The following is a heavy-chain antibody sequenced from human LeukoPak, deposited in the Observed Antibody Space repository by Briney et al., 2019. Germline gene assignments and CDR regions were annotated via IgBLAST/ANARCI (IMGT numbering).Heavy chain of an antibody. CDR1: GFTFNSQA. CDR3: AREKRGSSSGYFDY. CDR2: TYSGGST. Sequence: GGSLRLSCAASGFTFNSQAMTWVRQAPGKGLEWVSLTYSGGSTYYADSVKGRFTISRDNSKNTLYLQMNSLRAEDTAVYYCAREKRGSSSGYFDYWGQGTLVTVSS. J-gene: IGHJ4*02. V-gene: IGHV3-66*01. D-gene: IGHD6-6*01.